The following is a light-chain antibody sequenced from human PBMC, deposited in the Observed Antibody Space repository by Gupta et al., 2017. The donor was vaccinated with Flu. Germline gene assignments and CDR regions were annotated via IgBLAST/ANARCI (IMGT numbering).Light chain of an antibody. CDR3: YSETEANRGL. CDR2: RDT. V-gene: IGLV3-27*01. J-gene: IGLJ3*02. Sequence: PGQTANITCSGDILAKKFTRWLQQTPGQPPILILYRDTERPPEVPGRFAASSAGTTATFTISGAQVDDEADYYCYSETEANRGLFGGGTKLTVL. CDR1: ILAKKF.